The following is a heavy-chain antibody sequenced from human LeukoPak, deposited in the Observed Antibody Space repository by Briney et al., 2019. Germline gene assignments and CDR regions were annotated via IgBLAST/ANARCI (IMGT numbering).Heavy chain of an antibody. Sequence: GASVKVSCKASGYTFTSYGISWVRQAPGQGLEWMGWISAYNGNTNYAQRLQGRVTMTTDTSTSTAYMELRSLRSHDTAVYYCARVAVAGTQLHFDYSGEGTLVTVSS. V-gene: IGHV1-18*01. CDR2: ISAYNGNT. J-gene: IGHJ4*02. CDR3: ARVAVAGTQLHFDY. D-gene: IGHD6-19*01. CDR1: GYTFTSYG.